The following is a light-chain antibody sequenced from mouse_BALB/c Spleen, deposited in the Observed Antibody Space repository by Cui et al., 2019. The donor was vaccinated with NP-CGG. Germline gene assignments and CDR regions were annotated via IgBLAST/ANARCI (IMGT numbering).Light chain of an antibody. Sequence: QAVVTQESVLTTSPGETVTLTCRSSTGAVTTSNYANWVQEKPDHLFTGLIGGTNNRPPGVPARFSGSLIGDKAALSITGAQTEDEGIYFCALWYSNHWFFGGGTKLTVL. CDR1: TGAVTTSNY. CDR2: GTN. J-gene: IGLJ1*01. CDR3: ALWYSNHWF. V-gene: IGLV1*01.